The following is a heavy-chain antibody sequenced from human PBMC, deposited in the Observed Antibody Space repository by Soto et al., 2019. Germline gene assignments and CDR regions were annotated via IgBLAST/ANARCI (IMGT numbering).Heavy chain of an antibody. J-gene: IGHJ4*02. CDR3: GRGRSGQIVVFY. D-gene: IGHD1-26*01. CDR2: IGPESGAT. CDR1: GFTGHY. V-gene: IGHV1-2*02. Sequence: ASVKVSCKASGFTGHYIHWVRQAPEQGPDWMGEIGPESGATRYAQKFQGRVTMTRDMSITTVYMELNNLSPDDTTVYYCGRGRSGQIVVFYWGQGTPVTVSS.